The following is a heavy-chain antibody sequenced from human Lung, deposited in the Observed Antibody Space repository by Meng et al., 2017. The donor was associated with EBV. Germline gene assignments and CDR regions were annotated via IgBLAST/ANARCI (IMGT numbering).Heavy chain of an antibody. Sequence: VQVEQSGAEVKKPGGSLRLSCAASGFNFRSYLMHWVRQVPGKGLLWVSGINYDGSDKKYADSVKGRFTISRDNGKQTLYLQINSLRVEDTAVYVCARGPAWGSENSPLYSWGQGTLVTVSS. V-gene: IGHV3-74*03. CDR1: GFNFRSYL. CDR2: INYDGSDK. D-gene: IGHD3-10*01. J-gene: IGHJ4*02. CDR3: ARGPAWGSENSPLYS.